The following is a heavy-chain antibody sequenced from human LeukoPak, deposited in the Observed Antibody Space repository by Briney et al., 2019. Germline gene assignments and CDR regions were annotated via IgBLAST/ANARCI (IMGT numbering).Heavy chain of an antibody. J-gene: IGHJ5*02. CDR3: AKGLMSGYYDILTGLA. D-gene: IGHD3-9*01. CDR2: FSGSGGST. Sequence: GGSLRLSCAASGFTFSSYAMSWVRQAPGKGLEWVSAFSGSGGSTHYAGSVKGRFTISRDNSKNTLYLQMNSLRAEDTAVYYCAKGLMSGYYDILTGLAWGQGTLVTVSS. V-gene: IGHV3-23*01. CDR1: GFTFSSYA.